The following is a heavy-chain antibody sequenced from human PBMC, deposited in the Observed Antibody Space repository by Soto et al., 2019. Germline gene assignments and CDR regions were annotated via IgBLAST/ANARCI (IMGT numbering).Heavy chain of an antibody. Sequence: GGSLRLSCAASGLTFSSYAMSWVRQAPGKGLEWLSAMSYSGDSTYYADSVKGRFTISRDNSKNNVYLQMNILRAEDSAVYYCTKESAASFDSWGQGTLVTVSS. CDR3: TKESAASFDS. CDR1: GLTFSSYA. D-gene: IGHD2-15*01. J-gene: IGHJ4*02. CDR2: MSYSGDST. V-gene: IGHV3-23*01.